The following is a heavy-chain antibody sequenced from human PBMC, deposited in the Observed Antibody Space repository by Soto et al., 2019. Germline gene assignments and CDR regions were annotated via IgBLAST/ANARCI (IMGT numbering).Heavy chain of an antibody. D-gene: IGHD2-2*01. CDR1: GGSISSYY. CDR2: IYYSGST. Sequence: PSETLSLTFTVSGGSISSYYWSWIRQPPGKGLEWIGYIYYSGSTNYNPSLKSRVTISVDTSRNQFSLKLSSVTAADTAVYYCARLPAADTGVDPWGQGTLVTVSS. V-gene: IGHV4-59*01. J-gene: IGHJ5*02. CDR3: ARLPAADTGVDP.